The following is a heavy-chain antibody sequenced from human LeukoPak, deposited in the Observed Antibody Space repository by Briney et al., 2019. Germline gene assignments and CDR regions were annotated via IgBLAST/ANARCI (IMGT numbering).Heavy chain of an antibody. CDR3: VRDRGGTYSGDNLFDP. Sequence: GGSLRLSCAASGFTFGTYEMNWVRQAPGKGLEWLSYIIGDGTTTQYADSVRDRFTISKDNDKDSLCLKMNSLRADDTDVYYCVRDRGGTYSGDNLFDPWGQGPLVTVST. CDR1: GFTFGTYE. V-gene: IGHV3-48*03. J-gene: IGHJ5*02. CDR2: IIGDGTTT. D-gene: IGHD1/OR15-1a*01.